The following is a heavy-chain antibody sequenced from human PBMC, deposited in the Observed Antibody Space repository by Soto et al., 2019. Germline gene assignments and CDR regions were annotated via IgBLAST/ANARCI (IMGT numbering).Heavy chain of an antibody. CDR3: ARKQSRRPAAMGPGYYYCYMYV. CDR1: SGSISSSNW. J-gene: IGHJ6*03. CDR2: TYQSGST. D-gene: IGHD2-2*01. V-gene: IGHV4-4*02. Sequence: QVQLQESGPGLVKPSGTLSLTCAVSSGSISSSNWWSWVRQPPGKGLEGIGETYQSGSTNYNPSLKRRVTISVGKSKNQFSLKLGSVTAAVTAVYYCARKQSRRPAAMGPGYYYCYMYVWGKGTTVTVSS.